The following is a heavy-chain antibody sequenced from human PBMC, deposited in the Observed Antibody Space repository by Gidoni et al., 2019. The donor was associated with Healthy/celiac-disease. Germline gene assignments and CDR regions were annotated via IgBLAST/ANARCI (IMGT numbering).Heavy chain of an antibody. CDR3: ARTPPYYYGSGSRYGMDV. CDR1: GYTFTRYY. V-gene: IGHV1-2*02. D-gene: IGHD3-10*01. CDR2: INPNRGGT. J-gene: IGHJ6*02. Sequence: VQLVLSGAAVKKPGAPVKVSCKAAGYTFTRYYMHWVRQAPGQGLEWMAWINPNRGGTNYAQKFQGRVTMNRETSISTAYMELSRLRSDDTAVDDGARTPPYYYGSGSRYGMDVWGQGTTVTVSS.